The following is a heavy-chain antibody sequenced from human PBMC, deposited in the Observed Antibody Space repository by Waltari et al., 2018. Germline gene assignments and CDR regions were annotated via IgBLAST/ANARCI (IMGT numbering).Heavy chain of an antibody. CDR1: GGSISSSSYS. Sequence: QLQLQASGPGLVKPSAPLSLTCTVSGGSISSSSYSWGWIRQPPGKGLEWIGSIYYSGSTYYNPSLKSRVTISVDTSKNQFSLKLSSVTAADTAVYYCARGPYYFDYWGQGTLVTVSS. J-gene: IGHJ4*02. CDR2: IYYSGST. V-gene: IGHV4-39*07. CDR3: ARGPYYFDY.